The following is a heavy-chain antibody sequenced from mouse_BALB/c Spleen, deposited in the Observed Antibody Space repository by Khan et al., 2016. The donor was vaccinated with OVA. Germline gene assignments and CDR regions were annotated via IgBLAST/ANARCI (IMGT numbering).Heavy chain of an antibody. CDR3: VRDGAYHRNDGWFAY. CDR1: GYTFTSYT. J-gene: IGHJ3*01. D-gene: IGHD2-14*01. V-gene: IGHV1-4*01. Sequence: QVQLKQSGAELARPGASVKMSCKASGYTFTSYTIHWIKKRPGPGLEWIGYINPSNDYTNSNQKFKDKATLTTDKSSTTAYLRLSSLTSDDSAVYNCVRDGAYHRNDGWFAYWGQGTLVTVSA. CDR2: INPSNDYT.